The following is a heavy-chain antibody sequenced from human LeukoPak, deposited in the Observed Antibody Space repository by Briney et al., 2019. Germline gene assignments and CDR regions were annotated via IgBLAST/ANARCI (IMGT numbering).Heavy chain of an antibody. D-gene: IGHD6-13*01. CDR3: AKDGSSWYEGNWFDP. J-gene: IGHJ5*02. CDR2: ISYDGSNK. CDR1: GFTFSSYG. V-gene: IGHV3-30*18. Sequence: GGSLRLSCAASGFTFSSYGMHWVRQAPGKGLEWVAVISYDGSNKYYADSVKGRFTISRDNSKNTLYLQMNSLRAEDTAVYYCAKDGSSWYEGNWFDPWGQGTLVTVSS.